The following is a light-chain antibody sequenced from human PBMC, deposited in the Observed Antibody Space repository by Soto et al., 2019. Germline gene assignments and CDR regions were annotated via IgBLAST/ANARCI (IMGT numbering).Light chain of an antibody. CDR1: QSISDK. Sequence: EIVMTQSPVTLSVSPGERVTLSCRASQSISDKSAWYQQKPGQAPRLLMFGASTGATGIPARFSGSGSGTDFTLTITGLQSEDFAVYYCQQYKSWPYTFGQGTKLEIK. CDR3: QQYKSWPYT. J-gene: IGKJ2*01. V-gene: IGKV3-15*01. CDR2: GAS.